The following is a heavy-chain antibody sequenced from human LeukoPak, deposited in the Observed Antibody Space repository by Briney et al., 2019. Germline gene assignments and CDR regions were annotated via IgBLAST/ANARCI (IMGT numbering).Heavy chain of an antibody. J-gene: IGHJ3*02. V-gene: IGHV4-39*01. CDR1: GGSISGSSYY. Sequence: SETLSLTCTVSGGSISGSSYYWGWIRQPPGKGLEWIGSIYYSGSTYYNPSLKSRVTISVDTSKNQFSLKLSSVTAADTAVYYCARLLGSRWDDAFDIWGQGTMVTVSS. CDR2: IYYSGST. D-gene: IGHD1-26*01. CDR3: ARLLGSRWDDAFDI.